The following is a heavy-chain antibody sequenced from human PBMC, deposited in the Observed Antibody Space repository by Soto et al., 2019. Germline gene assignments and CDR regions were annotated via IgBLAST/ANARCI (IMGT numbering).Heavy chain of an antibody. CDR1: GYTXSSYG. J-gene: IGHJ6*02. V-gene: IGHV1-18*01. Sequence: GXSXKVSFKASGYTXSSYGISWVRQAPGQGLEWMGWISAYNGNTNYPQKLQGRVTMTTDTSTSTAYMELRSLRSDDSAVHYWARLAITMVRGVMNTYGMDVWGQGITVTVSS. CDR3: ARLAITMVRGVMNTYGMDV. D-gene: IGHD3-10*01. CDR2: ISAYNGNT.